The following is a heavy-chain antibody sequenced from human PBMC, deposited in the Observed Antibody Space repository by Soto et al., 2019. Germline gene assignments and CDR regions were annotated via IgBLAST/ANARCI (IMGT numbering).Heavy chain of an antibody. CDR3: ARESGPNHYDFWSGYPYVPRWFDP. CDR1: GFTFSSYW. J-gene: IGHJ5*02. CDR2: INSDGSST. Sequence: GGSLRLSCAASGFTFSSYWMHWVRQAPGKGLVWVSRINSDGSSTSDADSEKGRFTISRDNAKNTLYLQMNRLRAEDTAVYYCARESGPNHYDFWSGYPYVPRWFDPWGQGTLVTVSS. V-gene: IGHV3-74*01. D-gene: IGHD3-3*01.